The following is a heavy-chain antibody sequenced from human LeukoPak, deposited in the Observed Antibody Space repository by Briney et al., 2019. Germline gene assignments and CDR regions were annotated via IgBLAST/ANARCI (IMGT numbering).Heavy chain of an antibody. Sequence: ASVKVSCKASGYTFTSYGISWVRQAPGQGLEWMGWISAYNGNTNYAQKLQGRVTMTTDTSTSTAYMELRSLGSDDTAVYYCARHCSSTSCYLHDAFDIWGQGTMVTVSS. J-gene: IGHJ3*02. CDR3: ARHCSSTSCYLHDAFDI. CDR1: GYTFTSYG. CDR2: ISAYNGNT. D-gene: IGHD2-2*01. V-gene: IGHV1-18*01.